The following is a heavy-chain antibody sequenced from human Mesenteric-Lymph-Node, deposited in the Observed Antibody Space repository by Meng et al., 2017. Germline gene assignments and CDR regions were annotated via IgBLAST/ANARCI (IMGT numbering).Heavy chain of an antibody. CDR3: ARDYYDSSGYYPQLFGYYYGMDV. CDR1: GFTFSSYA. D-gene: IGHD3-22*01. V-gene: IGHV3-23*01. J-gene: IGHJ6*02. CDR2: IVGSGGDT. Sequence: GGSLRLSCAASGFTFSSYAMSWVRQAPGKGLEWVSAIVGSGGDTYYADSVKGRFTISRDNSKNTLYLQMNSLRAEDTAVYYCARDYYDSSGYYPQLFGYYYGMDVWGQGTTVTVSS.